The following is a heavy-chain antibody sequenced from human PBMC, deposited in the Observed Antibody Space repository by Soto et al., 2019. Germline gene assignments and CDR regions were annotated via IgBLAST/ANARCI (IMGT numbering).Heavy chain of an antibody. D-gene: IGHD2-15*01. CDR3: ARPLGGVVAATGWAFDI. CDR1: GVTFSSYT. J-gene: IGHJ3*02. Sequence: QVQLVQSGAEVKKPGSSVKVSCKASGVTFSSYTISWVRQAPGQGLEWMGRIIPILGIANYAQKFQGRVTIIADKSTSTAYMELSSLRSEDTAVYYCARPLGGVVAATGWAFDIWGQGTMVTVSS. CDR2: IIPILGIA. V-gene: IGHV1-69*02.